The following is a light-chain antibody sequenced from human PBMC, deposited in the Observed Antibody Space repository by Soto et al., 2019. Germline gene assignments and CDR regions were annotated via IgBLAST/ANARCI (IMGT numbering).Light chain of an antibody. CDR1: KSDIGVYDF. CDR2: EVV. J-gene: IGLJ1*01. Sequence: SALTQPPSASGSPGQSVTISCTGTKSDIGVYDFVSWYQHHPGKAPRLIIYEVVQRPSGVPDRFSGSKSGNTASLTVSGLQAADGADYFCKSYAGSNTYVFGSGTKV. CDR3: KSYAGSNTYV. V-gene: IGLV2-8*01.